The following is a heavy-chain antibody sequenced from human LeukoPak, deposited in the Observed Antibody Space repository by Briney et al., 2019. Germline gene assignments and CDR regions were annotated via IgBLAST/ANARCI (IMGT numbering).Heavy chain of an antibody. CDR1: GYSISSGYY. J-gene: IGHJ4*02. V-gene: IGHV4-38-2*01. D-gene: IGHD2-15*01. Sequence: PSETLSLTCSVSGYSISSGYYWGWIRQPPGKWLEWIGSLYHSGSTFYNPSLKIRVTMSVDTSKNQFSLKLSSVTAADTAVYYCTRVYCSGDSCYHFDYWGQGTLVTVSS. CDR3: TRVYCSGDSCYHFDY. CDR2: LYHSGST.